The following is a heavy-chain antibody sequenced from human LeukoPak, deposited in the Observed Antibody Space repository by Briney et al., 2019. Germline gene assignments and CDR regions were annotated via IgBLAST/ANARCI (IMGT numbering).Heavy chain of an antibody. CDR1: GFTFSSYS. D-gene: IGHD3-16*01. Sequence: PGGSLRLSCAASGFTFSSYSMNWVRQAPGKGLEWVSYISSSSSTIYYADSVKGRFTISRDNAKNSLYLQMNSLRAEDTAVYYCAKLGELYGDYVDYWGQGTLVTVSS. CDR3: AKLGELYGDYVDY. J-gene: IGHJ4*02. V-gene: IGHV3-48*01. CDR2: ISSSSSTI.